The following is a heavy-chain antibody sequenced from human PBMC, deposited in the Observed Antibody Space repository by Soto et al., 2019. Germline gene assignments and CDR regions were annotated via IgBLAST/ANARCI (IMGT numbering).Heavy chain of an antibody. Sequence: QVQLVQSGAEVKKPGASVKVSCKVSGYTLTELSMYWVRQAPGKGLEWMGGFDPEDGGTIYAQKFQGRVTMTEDTSTDTAYMELSSLRSEDTAVYYCATARVIVLVPATMLGWFDSWGQGTLVTVSS. D-gene: IGHD2-2*01. CDR1: GYTLTELS. CDR2: FDPEDGGT. J-gene: IGHJ5*01. V-gene: IGHV1-24*01. CDR3: ATARVIVLVPATMLGWFDS.